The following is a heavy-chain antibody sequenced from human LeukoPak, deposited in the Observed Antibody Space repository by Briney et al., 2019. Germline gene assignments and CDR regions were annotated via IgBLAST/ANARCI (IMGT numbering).Heavy chain of an antibody. D-gene: IGHD2-2*02. Sequence: SETLSLTCDVSGYSITSGYYWGWIRQPPGKGLEWVGSMYHTGSVFYRPSLRGRVTISVDTSKNQFSLRVTSVTAADTAVYYCARVAPTPIVVVPAAIPPSQIDIWGQGTMVTVSS. J-gene: IGHJ3*02. CDR2: MYHTGSV. V-gene: IGHV4-38-2*01. CDR1: GYSITSGYY. CDR3: ARVAPTPIVVVPAAIPPSQIDI.